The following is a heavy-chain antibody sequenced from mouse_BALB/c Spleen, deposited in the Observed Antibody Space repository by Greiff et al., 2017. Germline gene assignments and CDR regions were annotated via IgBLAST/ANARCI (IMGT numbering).Heavy chain of an antibody. V-gene: IGHV2-6-7*01. D-gene: IGHD3-3*01. Sequence: VKLMESGPGLVAPSQSLSITCTVSGFSLTGYGVNWVRQPPGKGLEWLGMIWGDGSTDYNSALKSRLSISKDNSKSQVFLKMNSLQTDDTARYYCAREGAGPYWYFDVWGAGTTVTVSS. CDR2: IWGDGST. CDR1: GFSLTGYG. J-gene: IGHJ1*01. CDR3: AREGAGPYWYFDV.